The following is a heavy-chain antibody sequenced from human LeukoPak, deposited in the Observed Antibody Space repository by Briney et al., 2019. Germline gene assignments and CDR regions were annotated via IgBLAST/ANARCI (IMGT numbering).Heavy chain of an antibody. V-gene: IGHV3-64*01. Sequence: VGSLRLSCAASGFTFSYYAMHWVRQAPGKGLEYVSAISSNGGSTYYANSVKGRFTISRDNSKNTLFLQMGSLRAEDMAVYYCAREYCDTTTCYKTIDYWGQGTLVTVSS. D-gene: IGHD2-2*02. CDR3: AREYCDTTTCYKTIDY. J-gene: IGHJ4*02. CDR1: GFTFSYYA. CDR2: ISSNGGST.